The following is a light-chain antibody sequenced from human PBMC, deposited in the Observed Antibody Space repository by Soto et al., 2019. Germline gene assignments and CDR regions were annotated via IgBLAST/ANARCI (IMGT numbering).Light chain of an antibody. CDR2: DAS. CDR1: HFVSNS. V-gene: IGKV3-11*01. CDR3: QLRSNWSPIT. J-gene: IGKJ5*01. Sequence: EIVLTQSPATLSLSPGEGATLSCRASHFVSNSLAWYQQKPGQAPRLLMYDASDRAPGIPGRFSGSGSGTDFTLTISSLEPEDFAVYYCQLRSNWSPITFGQGTRLEI.